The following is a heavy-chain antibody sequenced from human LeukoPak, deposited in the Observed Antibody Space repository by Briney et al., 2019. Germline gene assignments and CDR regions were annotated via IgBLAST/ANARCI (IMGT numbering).Heavy chain of an antibody. CDR2: IYPSGSA. J-gene: IGHJ1*01. CDR3: ARDSFEGYSYS. V-gene: IGHV4-4*07. CDR1: SGSISSYY. Sequence: SETLSLICRVSSGSISSYYWSWIRQPAGQELEWIGRIYPSGSADYNPSLRSRVSMSVDTSKIHLSLNLSSVTAADTAVYYCARDSFEGYSYSWGQGTLVTVSS. D-gene: IGHD5-18*01.